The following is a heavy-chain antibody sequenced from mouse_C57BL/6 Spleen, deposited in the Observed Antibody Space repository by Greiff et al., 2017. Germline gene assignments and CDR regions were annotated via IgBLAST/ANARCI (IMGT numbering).Heavy chain of an antibody. CDR2: IYPGDGDT. V-gene: IGHV1-82*01. Sequence: QVQLQQSGPELVKPGASVKISCKASGYAFSSSWMNWVKQRPGKGLEWIGRIYPGDGDTNYNGKFKGKATLTADKSSSTAYMQLSSLTSEDSAVYFCARPYYSNYGDAMDYWGQGTSVTVSS. CDR1: GYAFSSSW. D-gene: IGHD2-5*01. CDR3: ARPYYSNYGDAMDY. J-gene: IGHJ4*01.